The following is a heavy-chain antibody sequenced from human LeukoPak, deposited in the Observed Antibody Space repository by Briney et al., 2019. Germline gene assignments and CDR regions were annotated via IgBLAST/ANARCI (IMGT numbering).Heavy chain of an antibody. Sequence: GGSLRLSCAASGFTFSSYSMNWVRQAPGKGLEWVSYISSSSSTIYYADSVKGRFTISRDNAKTSLYLQMNSLRDEDTAVYYCARTHSSGWFGFDYWGQGTLVTVSS. V-gene: IGHV3-48*02. CDR3: ARTHSSGWFGFDY. CDR2: ISSSSSTI. CDR1: GFTFSSYS. D-gene: IGHD6-19*01. J-gene: IGHJ4*02.